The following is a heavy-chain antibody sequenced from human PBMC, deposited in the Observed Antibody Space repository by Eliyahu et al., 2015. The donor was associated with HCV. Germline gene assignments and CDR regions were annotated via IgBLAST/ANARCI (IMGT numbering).Heavy chain of an antibody. J-gene: IGHJ3*02. D-gene: IGHD1-1*01. V-gene: IGHV3-74*01. CDR3: ARDFVEKDAFDI. CDR2: INSDGRDI. Sequence: EARLVEXGGGLVXPGGSLSLSCAASXFSXXXYWXHWVRQAPGKGLVWVSRINSDGRDIGYADFVKGRFTVSRDNAKNTVYLQVNSLRVEDTAVYYCARDFVEKDAFDIWGQGTMVTVSS. CDR1: XFSXXXYW.